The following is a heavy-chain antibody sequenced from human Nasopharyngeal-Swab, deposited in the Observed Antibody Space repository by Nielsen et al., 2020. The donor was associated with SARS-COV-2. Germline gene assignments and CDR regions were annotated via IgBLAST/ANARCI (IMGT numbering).Heavy chain of an antibody. V-gene: IGHV5-51*01. D-gene: IGHD6-6*01. CDR2: IYPGDSDT. Sequence: KVSCKGSGYSFTSYWIGWVRQMPGKGLEWMGIIYPGDSDTRYSPSFQGQVTISADKSISTAYLQWSSLKASDTAMYYCAGSIAARPGWFDPWGQGTLVTVSS. CDR3: AGSIAARPGWFDP. J-gene: IGHJ5*02. CDR1: GYSFTSYW.